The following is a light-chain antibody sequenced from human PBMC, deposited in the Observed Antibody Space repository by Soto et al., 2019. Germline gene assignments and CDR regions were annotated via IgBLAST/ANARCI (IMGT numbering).Light chain of an antibody. Sequence: EIVLTQSPGSLSLSPGERATLSCRASQSVYNNYIAWYQHSPGHAPRVLIYGASTRATGTPDRFSGSGSGTDFTLTITRLEPEDSALYYCQQYGSSVTFGGGTKVE. V-gene: IGKV3-20*01. J-gene: IGKJ4*01. CDR3: QQYGSSVT. CDR1: QSVYNNY. CDR2: GAS.